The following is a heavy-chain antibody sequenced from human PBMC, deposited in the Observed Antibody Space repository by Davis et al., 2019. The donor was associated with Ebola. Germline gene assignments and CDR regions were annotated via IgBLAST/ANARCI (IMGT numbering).Heavy chain of an antibody. CDR2: IKQDGSEK. CDR3: ARDWESSSWFPIFDY. D-gene: IGHD6-13*01. Sequence: GESLKISCAASGFTFSSYWMSWVRQAPGKGLEWVANIKQDGSEKYYVDSVKGRFTISRDNAKNSLYLQMNSLRAEDTAVYYCARDWESSSWFPIFDYWGQGTLVTVSS. J-gene: IGHJ4*02. CDR1: GFTFSSYW. V-gene: IGHV3-7*01.